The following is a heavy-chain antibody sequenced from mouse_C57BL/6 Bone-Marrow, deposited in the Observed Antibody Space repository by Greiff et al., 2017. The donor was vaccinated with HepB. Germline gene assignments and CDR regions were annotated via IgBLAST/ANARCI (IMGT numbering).Heavy chain of an antibody. CDR2: IDPSDSET. CDR3: ARWRGFTVDY. Sequence: VQLQQPGAELVRPGSSVKLSCKASGYTFTSYWMHWVKQRPIQGLEWIGNIDPSDSETHYNQKFKDKATLTVDKSSSTAYMQLSSLTSEDSAVYYCARWRGFTVDYWGQGTTLTVSS. V-gene: IGHV1-52*01. CDR1: GYTFTSYW. J-gene: IGHJ2*01.